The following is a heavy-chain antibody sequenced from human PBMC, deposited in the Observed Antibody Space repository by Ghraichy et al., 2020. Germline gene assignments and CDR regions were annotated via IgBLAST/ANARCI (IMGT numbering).Heavy chain of an antibody. CDR2: INHSGST. V-gene: IGHV4-34*01. Sequence: SETLSLTCAVYGGSFSGYYWSWIRQTPGKGLECIGEINHSGSTNYNPSLKRRVTILVDTSKNQFSLKLSSVTAADTAVYYCARRGVYLTRKYYDLWGRGTLVTVSS. CDR3: ARRGVYLTRKYYDL. D-gene: IGHD2-8*01. CDR1: GGSFSGYY. J-gene: IGHJ2*01.